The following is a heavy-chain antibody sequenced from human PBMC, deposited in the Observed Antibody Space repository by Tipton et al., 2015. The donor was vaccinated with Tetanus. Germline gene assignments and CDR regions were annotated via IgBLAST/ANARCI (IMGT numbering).Heavy chain of an antibody. CDR3: ARTHPIGWCFDP. V-gene: IGHV4-31*03. D-gene: IGHD3-22*01. CDR1: GGSISSGAYY. CDR2: IYYSGST. Sequence: TLSLTCTVSGGSISSGAYYWSWIRQHPGKGLESIGYIYYSGSTFYNPSLKSRVTISVDTSKNQFSLKLSSVTAADTAVYYCARTHPIGWCFDPWGRGTLLTVSS. J-gene: IGHJ2*01.